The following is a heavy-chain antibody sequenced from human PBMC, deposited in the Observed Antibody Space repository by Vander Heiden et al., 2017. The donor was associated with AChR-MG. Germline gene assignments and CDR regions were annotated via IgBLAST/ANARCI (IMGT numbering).Heavy chain of an antibody. CDR2: IDYSGST. CDR1: GGSISSSSYY. V-gene: IGHV4-39*01. D-gene: IGHD4-17*01. CDR3: ARRNAGMTTVTTDDAFDI. Sequence: QLQLQESVPGLVTPSETLSLTCTVSGGSISSSSYYWGWCRQPPGKGLEWIGSIDYSGSTYYHPSLKSRVTISVDTSKNQFSLKLSSVTAADTAVYYCARRNAGMTTVTTDDAFDIWGQGTMVTVSS. J-gene: IGHJ3*02.